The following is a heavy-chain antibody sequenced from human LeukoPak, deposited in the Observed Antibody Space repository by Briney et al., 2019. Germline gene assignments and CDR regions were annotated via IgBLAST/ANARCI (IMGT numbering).Heavy chain of an antibody. Sequence: PGGSLRLSCAASGFTFSSNAMHWVRQAPGKGLEWVAVISYDGSNKYYADSVKGRFTISRDNSKNTLYLQMNSLRAEDTAVYYCARGSVSAGTGLDAFDIWGQGTMATVSS. V-gene: IGHV3-30-3*01. J-gene: IGHJ3*02. CDR3: ARGSVSAGTGLDAFDI. D-gene: IGHD1-14*01. CDR2: ISYDGSNK. CDR1: GFTFSSNA.